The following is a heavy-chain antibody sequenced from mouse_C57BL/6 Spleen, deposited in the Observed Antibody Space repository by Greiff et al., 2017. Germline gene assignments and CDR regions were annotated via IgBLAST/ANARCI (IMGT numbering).Heavy chain of an antibody. CDR1: GFTFSSYA. D-gene: IGHD3-1*01. CDR2: ISDGGSYT. Sequence: VKLVESGGGLVKPGGSLKLSCAASGFTFSSYAMSWVRQTPEKRLEWVATISDGGSYTYYPDNVKGRFTISRDNAKNNLYLQMSHLKSEDTAMYYCARDRGRAMDYWGQGTSVTVSS. V-gene: IGHV5-4*01. CDR3: ARDRGRAMDY. J-gene: IGHJ4*01.